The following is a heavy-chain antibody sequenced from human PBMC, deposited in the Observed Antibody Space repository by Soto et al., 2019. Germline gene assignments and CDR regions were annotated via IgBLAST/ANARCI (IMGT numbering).Heavy chain of an antibody. CDR1: GFTFSSFE. CDR3: ARDVDVYGMDV. D-gene: IGHD2-21*01. J-gene: IGHJ6*02. Sequence: EVQLVESGGGLVQPGRSLRLSCAASGFTFSSFEMNWVRQAPGKGLEWVSYISRSGVTIYYADSVKGRFTISRDNAKNSLSLQMNSLRAEDSAIYYCARDVDVYGMDVWGQGTTVTVSS. V-gene: IGHV3-48*03. CDR2: ISRSGVTI.